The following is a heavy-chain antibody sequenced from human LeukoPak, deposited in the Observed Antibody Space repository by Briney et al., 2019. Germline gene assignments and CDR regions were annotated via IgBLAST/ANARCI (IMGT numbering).Heavy chain of an antibody. V-gene: IGHV3-74*01. CDR3: ARGPPDFWSGYSLDY. CDR2: INSDGSST. CDR1: GFTFSSYW. D-gene: IGHD3-3*01. Sequence: PGGSLRLSCAASGFTFSSYWMHWVRHAPGKGLVWVSCINSDGSSTSYADSVKGRFTISRDNAKNTLYLQMNSLRAEDTAVYYCARGPPDFWSGYSLDYWGQGTLVTVSS. J-gene: IGHJ4*02.